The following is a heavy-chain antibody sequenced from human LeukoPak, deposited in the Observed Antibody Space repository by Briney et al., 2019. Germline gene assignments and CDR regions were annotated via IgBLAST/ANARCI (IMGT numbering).Heavy chain of an antibody. Sequence: GSLRLSCAASGFTFSSYWMSWIRQPPGKGLEWIGEINHSGSTNYNPSLKSRVTISVDTSKNQFSLKLSSVTAADTAVYYCASLRRQRWGYSSGWYRVDPWGQGTLVTVSS. V-gene: IGHV4-34*01. J-gene: IGHJ5*02. CDR3: ASLRRQRWGYSSGWYRVDP. CDR2: INHSGST. D-gene: IGHD6-19*01. CDR1: GFTFSSYW.